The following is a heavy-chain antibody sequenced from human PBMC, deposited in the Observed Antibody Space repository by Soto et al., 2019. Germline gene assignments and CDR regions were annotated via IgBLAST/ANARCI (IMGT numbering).Heavy chain of an antibody. V-gene: IGHV3-11*01. CDR1: GITFSDCY. CDR3: ARVRFGQWGYAMDV. CDR2: MSSSGDSI. Sequence: QVQLVESGGGLVKPGGSLRLSCAASGITFSDCYMNWIRQAPGKGLEWVSYMSSSGDSINYAGSVRGRCTVARDNAKNSLYLQMNGLRCEDTAMYYCARVRFGQWGYAMDVWGQGTTVTVSS. J-gene: IGHJ6*02. D-gene: IGHD3-10*01.